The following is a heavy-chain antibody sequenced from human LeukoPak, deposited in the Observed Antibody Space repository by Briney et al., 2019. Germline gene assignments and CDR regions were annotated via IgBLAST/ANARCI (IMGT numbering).Heavy chain of an antibody. Sequence: GGSLRLSCAASGFTVSSNYMSWVRQAPGKGLEWVSVIYSGGSTYYADSVKGRFTISRDNSKNTLYLQMNSLRAEDTAVYYCAKDLKVAGTGYFDYWGQGTLVTVSS. CDR1: GFTVSSNY. CDR2: IYSGGST. V-gene: IGHV3-53*01. CDR3: AKDLKVAGTGYFDY. J-gene: IGHJ4*02. D-gene: IGHD6-19*01.